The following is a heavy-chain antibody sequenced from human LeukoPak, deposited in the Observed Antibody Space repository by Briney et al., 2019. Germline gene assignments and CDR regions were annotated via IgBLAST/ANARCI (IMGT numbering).Heavy chain of an antibody. CDR1: GGTFSSYA. Sequence: SVKVSCKASGGTFSSYAISWVRQAPGQGLEWMGGIIPIFGTANYAQKFQGRVTITADESTSTAYMELSSLRSEDTAVYYCARSYSTLSGYYRPPLYYYYYGMDVWGQGTTVTVSS. CDR3: ARSYSTLSGYYRPPLYYYYYGMDV. V-gene: IGHV1-69*13. J-gene: IGHJ6*02. D-gene: IGHD3-3*01. CDR2: IIPIFGTA.